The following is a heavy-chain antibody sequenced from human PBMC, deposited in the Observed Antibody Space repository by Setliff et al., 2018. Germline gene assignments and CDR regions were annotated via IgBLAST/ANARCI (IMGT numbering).Heavy chain of an antibody. D-gene: IGHD3-22*01. CDR1: GYIFTSYG. CDR3: AKDQPHKYDSSGSAPIDY. V-gene: IGHV1-18*01. Sequence: ASVKVSCKASGYIFTSYGFSWVRQAPGQGLEWMGWISGYNGNTIYAQKFQGRVTMTTDTYTSTANMELRSLRSDDTAVYYCAKDQPHKYDSSGSAPIDYWGQGTLVTVSS. J-gene: IGHJ4*02. CDR2: ISGYNGNT.